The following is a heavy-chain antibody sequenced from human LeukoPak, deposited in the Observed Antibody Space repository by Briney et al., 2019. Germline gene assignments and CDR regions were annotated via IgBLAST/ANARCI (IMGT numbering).Heavy chain of an antibody. J-gene: IGHJ4*02. V-gene: IGHV3-7*04. D-gene: IGHD5-24*01. CDR1: GFTLSYYW. CDR2: IMQDGSEK. CDR3: ARHSAGYTTFFDY. Sequence: PGGSLRLSCAASGFTLSYYWMTWVRRAPGEGLEWVVNIMQDGSEKYYVDSVKGRFTISRDNAKNSLYLQMNSLRAEDTAVYYCARHSAGYTTFFDYWGQGTLVTVSS.